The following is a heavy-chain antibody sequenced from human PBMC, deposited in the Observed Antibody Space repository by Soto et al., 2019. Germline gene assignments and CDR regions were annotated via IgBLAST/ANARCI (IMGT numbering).Heavy chain of an antibody. J-gene: IGHJ6*02. D-gene: IGHD3-10*01. CDR1: GGSISSSSYY. CDR2: IRYSGST. V-gene: IGHV4-39*01. CDR3: ARQYMTMVRADV. Sequence: QLQLQESGPGLVKPSETLSLICTVSGGSISSSSYYWGWIRQPPGKGLEWIGSIRYSGSTYYNPSLKSRVTITVDTSKNQVSRKVSSVTAADTAVYHCARQYMTMVRADVWGRGTTVTVSS.